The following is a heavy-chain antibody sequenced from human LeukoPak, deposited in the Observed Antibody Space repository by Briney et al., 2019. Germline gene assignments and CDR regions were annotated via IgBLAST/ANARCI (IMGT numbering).Heavy chain of an antibody. V-gene: IGHV3-21*01. CDR1: GFTFSSYS. Sequence: GGSLRLSCAAFGFTFSSYSMNWVRQAPGKGLEWVSSISSSSSYIYYADSVKGRFTISRDNAKNSLYLQMNSLRAEDTAVYYCARAGGYSGYDYGDSAFDIWGQGTMVTVSS. D-gene: IGHD5-12*01. CDR2: ISSSSSYI. CDR3: ARAGGYSGYDYGDSAFDI. J-gene: IGHJ3*02.